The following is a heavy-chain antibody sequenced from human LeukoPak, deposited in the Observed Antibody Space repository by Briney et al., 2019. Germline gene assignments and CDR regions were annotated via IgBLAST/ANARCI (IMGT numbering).Heavy chain of an antibody. Sequence: GGSLRLSCAASGFTFSRYWMHWVRHAPGKGLVWVSRINGDGSTTSYADSVKGGFAISRDNAKNTLYLQMNSLRAEDTAVYYCATGNYYDSRGYYTFGHWGQGTLVTVSS. J-gene: IGHJ1*01. CDR3: ATGNYYDSRGYYTFGH. V-gene: IGHV3-74*01. CDR1: GFTFSRYW. D-gene: IGHD3-22*01. CDR2: INGDGSTT.